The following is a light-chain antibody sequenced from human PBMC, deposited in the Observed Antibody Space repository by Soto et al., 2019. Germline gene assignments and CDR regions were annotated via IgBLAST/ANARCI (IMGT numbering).Light chain of an antibody. Sequence: EIVLTQSPDTLSLSPGEGATFSCRASQSLSGKYLAWYQQKPGQAPRLLIYDASRRATGIPDRFSGSGSGTDFTLTISRLGPEDFAVYYCQQRSNWPPVFGGGTKVEIK. CDR2: DAS. CDR1: QSLSGKY. V-gene: IGKV3D-20*02. J-gene: IGKJ4*01. CDR3: QQRSNWPPV.